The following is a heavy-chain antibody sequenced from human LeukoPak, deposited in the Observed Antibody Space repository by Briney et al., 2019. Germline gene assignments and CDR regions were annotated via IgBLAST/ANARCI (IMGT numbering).Heavy chain of an antibody. V-gene: IGHV3-48*03. CDR2: ISSSGSTI. J-gene: IGHJ4*02. Sequence: GGSLRLSCAASAFTFSSYEMTWVRQAPGKGLEWVSYISSSGSTIYYADSVKGRFTISRDNARHSLYLQMNSLRAEDTAVYYCARDPGDSDSFDYWGQGTLVTVSS. CDR3: ARDPGDSDSFDY. CDR1: AFTFSSYE. D-gene: IGHD4-17*01.